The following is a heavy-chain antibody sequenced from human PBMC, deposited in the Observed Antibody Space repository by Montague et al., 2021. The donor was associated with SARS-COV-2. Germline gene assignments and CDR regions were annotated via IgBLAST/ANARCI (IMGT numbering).Heavy chain of an antibody. D-gene: IGHD3-22*01. V-gene: IGHV4-39*01. Sequence: SETLSLTCTVSGGSISSSSYYWGWIRQPPGKGLEWIGSIYYSGSTYYNPSLKSRVTISVDTSKNQFSLKLSSVTAADTAVYYCARFPTSYYYDSKAAPATPDAFDIWGQRTMVTASS. J-gene: IGHJ3*02. CDR1: GGSISSSSYY. CDR3: ARFPTSYYYDSKAAPATPDAFDI. CDR2: IYYSGST.